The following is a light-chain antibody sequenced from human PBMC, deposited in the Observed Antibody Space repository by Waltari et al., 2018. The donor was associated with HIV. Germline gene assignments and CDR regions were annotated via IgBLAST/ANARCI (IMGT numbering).Light chain of an antibody. Sequence: QSALTQPASVSGSPGQSITISCTGTSSDIGYYDSVSWYQQHPGKAPKLMIYEVNNRPSGISKRFSGSKSGNTASLTSSGLQAEDEADYYCSSHTTSSTLYVFGTGTKVTVL. CDR1: SSDIGYYDS. V-gene: IGLV2-14*01. CDR2: EVN. CDR3: SSHTTSSTLYV. J-gene: IGLJ1*01.